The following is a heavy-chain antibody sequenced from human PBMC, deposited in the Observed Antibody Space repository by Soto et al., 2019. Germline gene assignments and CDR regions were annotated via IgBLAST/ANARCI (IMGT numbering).Heavy chain of an antibody. V-gene: IGHV4-31*03. CDR3: AREIYCSGGNCYSGGFDY. CDR1: GGSISSGGYY. CDR2: IYYSGST. D-gene: IGHD2-15*01. J-gene: IGHJ4*02. Sequence: QVQLQQSGPGLVKPSETLSLTCTVSGGSISSGGYYWSWIRQHPGKGLEWIGYIYYSGSTYYNPSLKSRFTISIDTSKNHFSLELNSVTAADTAVYYCAREIYCSGGNCYSGGFDYWGQGTLVTVSS.